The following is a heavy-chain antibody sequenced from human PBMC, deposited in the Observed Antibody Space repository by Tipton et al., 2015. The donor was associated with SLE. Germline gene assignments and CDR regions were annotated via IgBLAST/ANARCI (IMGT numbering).Heavy chain of an antibody. CDR3: ARVGYSSSWSYLDY. V-gene: IGHV1-18*01. Sequence: QVQLVQSGAEVTKPGASVKVSCKASGYTFTSYGIRWVRKAPGQGLAWMGWISAYNGNTNYAQRLQGRVTMTTDTSTSTAYMELRSLRSDDTAVYYCARVGYSSSWSYLDYWGQGTLVTVSS. CDR2: ISAYNGNT. D-gene: IGHD6-13*01. CDR1: GYTFTSYG. J-gene: IGHJ4*02.